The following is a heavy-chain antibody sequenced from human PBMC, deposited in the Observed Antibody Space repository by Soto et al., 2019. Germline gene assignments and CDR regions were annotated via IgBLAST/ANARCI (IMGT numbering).Heavy chain of an antibody. CDR2: IYFSGST. J-gene: IGHJ5*02. Sequence: SETLSLTCSVSGGSIGSKTYYWGWIRQPPGKGLEWIGNIYFSGSTSYSPSLKSRVTISVDTSKNRFSLKLNAVTVADTAVYYCARQGGELWPPNWFDPWGQGTLVTVSS. CDR3: ARQGGELWPPNWFDP. CDR1: GGSIGSKTYY. V-gene: IGHV4-39*01. D-gene: IGHD3-16*01.